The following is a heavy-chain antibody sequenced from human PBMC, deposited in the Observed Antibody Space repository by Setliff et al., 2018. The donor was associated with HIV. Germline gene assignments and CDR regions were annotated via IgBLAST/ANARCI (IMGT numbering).Heavy chain of an antibody. D-gene: IGHD3-10*01. CDR3: ARAYFGSGIYY. CDR1: GGSISSYY. V-gene: IGHV4-4*09. J-gene: IGHJ4*02. Sequence: SETLSLTCTVSGGSISSYYWSWIRQPPGKGLEWLGHIYSSGSTNYNPSLKSRVTIPVDTSKNQFSLKLYSVTAADTAVYYCARAYFGSGIYYWGQGTLVTVSS. CDR2: IYSSGST.